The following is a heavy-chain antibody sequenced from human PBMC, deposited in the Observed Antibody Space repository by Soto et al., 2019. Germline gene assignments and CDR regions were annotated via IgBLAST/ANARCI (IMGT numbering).Heavy chain of an antibody. V-gene: IGHV2-5*02. Sequence: QITLKESGPTLVKPTQTLTLTCTFSGFSLTTRGVGVGWIRQPPGKALEWLALIYWDDDKRYSPSLKSRLTIPKDTSKNQVVRTLTNMDPVDTATYYCAHVPGAGQLLYSYYYYMDVWGKGAKVAVS. CDR2: IYWDDDK. D-gene: IGHD1-1*01. CDR1: GFSLTTRGVG. J-gene: IGHJ6*03. CDR3: AHVPGAGQLLYSYYYYMDV.